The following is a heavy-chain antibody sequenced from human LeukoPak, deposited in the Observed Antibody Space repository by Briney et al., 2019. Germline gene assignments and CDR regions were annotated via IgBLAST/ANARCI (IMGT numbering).Heavy chain of an antibody. V-gene: IGHV3-30-3*01. CDR3: ARDGGYDFWSGYYTFYFDY. CDR1: GFTFSSYA. J-gene: IGHJ4*02. D-gene: IGHD3-3*01. Sequence: QPGGSLRLSCAASGFTFSSYAMHWVRQAPGKGLEWVAVISYDGSNKYYADSVKGRFTISRDNSKNTLYLQMNSLRSDDTAVYYCARDGGYDFWSGYYTFYFDYWGQGTLVTVSS. CDR2: ISYDGSNK.